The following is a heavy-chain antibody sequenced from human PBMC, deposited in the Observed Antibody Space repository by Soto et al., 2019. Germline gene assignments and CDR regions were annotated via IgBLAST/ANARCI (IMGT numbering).Heavy chain of an antibody. Sequence: GGSMRLSCAASGFTFSSYAMIWVRQAPGKGLEWVSAISGSVGSTYYADSVKGRFTISRDNSKNTLFLQMNSLRAEDTAVYYCAKKRHWNYVNYFDYWGQGTLVTVSS. V-gene: IGHV3-23*01. CDR2: ISGSVGST. J-gene: IGHJ4*02. CDR1: GFTFSSYA. D-gene: IGHD1-7*01. CDR3: AKKRHWNYVNYFDY.